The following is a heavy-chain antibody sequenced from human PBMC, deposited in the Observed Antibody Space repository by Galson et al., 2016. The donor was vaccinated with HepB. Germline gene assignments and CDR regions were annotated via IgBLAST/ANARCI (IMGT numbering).Heavy chain of an antibody. V-gene: IGHV4-30-4*01. CDR3: ARLKSGSLGYCSGGNCYRPRQFDY. CDR2: IYYSGST. CDR1: GGSISSGDYY. Sequence: TLSLTCTVSGGSISSGDYYWSWIRQPPGKGLEWIGYIYYSGSTYHNPSLKSRVTISVDTSKNQFSLKLSSVTAADTAVYFCARLKSGSLGYCSGGNCYRPRQFDYWGQGTLVTVSS. J-gene: IGHJ4*02. D-gene: IGHD2-15*01.